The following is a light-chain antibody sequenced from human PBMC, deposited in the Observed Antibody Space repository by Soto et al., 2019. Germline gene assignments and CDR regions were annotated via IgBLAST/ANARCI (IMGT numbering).Light chain of an antibody. J-gene: IGLJ3*02. Sequence: QSVLTQPPSASGTPGQRVTISCSGSNSNIGSNTVNWYQQHPGTAPKLLIYSDNQRPSGVPDRFSGSKSGTSASLAISGLQSEDEADYYCATWDDSLNAWVFGGGTKLTVL. CDR1: NSNIGSNT. CDR2: SDN. V-gene: IGLV1-44*01. CDR3: ATWDDSLNAWV.